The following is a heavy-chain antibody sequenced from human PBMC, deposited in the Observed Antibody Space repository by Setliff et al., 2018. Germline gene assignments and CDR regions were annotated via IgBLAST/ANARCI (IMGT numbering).Heavy chain of an antibody. CDR1: GGSISTYY. CDR2: IHSSGNT. CDR3: ARAGAIQGGFDI. V-gene: IGHV4-4*07. D-gene: IGHD7-27*01. J-gene: IGHJ3*02. Sequence: SETLSLTCNVSGGSISTYYWSWIRQPAGKGLEWSGRIHSSGNTNYKPSLKSRVTMSVDTTKNQFSLKLSSVTAADTAVYYCARAGAIQGGFDIWGQGTVVTVSS.